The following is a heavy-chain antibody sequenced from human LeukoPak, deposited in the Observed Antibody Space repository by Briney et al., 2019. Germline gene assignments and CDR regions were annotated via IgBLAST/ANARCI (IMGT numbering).Heavy chain of an antibody. CDR1: GFTFSTYS. CDR3: ARSAIVATIDN. V-gene: IGHV3-21*01. Sequence: GGSLRLSCAASGFTFSTYSMNWVRQAPGKGLEWVSFIDTSGTYIYYGESMKGRFTISRDNAKNSLYLQMNSLRAEDTAVYYCARSAIVATIDNWGQGTLVTVSS. D-gene: IGHD5-12*01. CDR2: IDTSGTYI. J-gene: IGHJ4*02.